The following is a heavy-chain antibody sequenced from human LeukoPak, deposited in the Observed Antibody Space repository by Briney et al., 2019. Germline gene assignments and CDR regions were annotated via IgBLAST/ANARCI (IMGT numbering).Heavy chain of an antibody. J-gene: IGHJ4*02. Sequence: GSLRLSCAASGFTFSSYGMHWVRQARGKGLEWVANIKEDGSEKYYVDSVKGRFTISRDNAKNSLYLQMNSLRAEDTAVYYCARTIRGYWGQGTLVTVSS. V-gene: IGHV3-7*01. D-gene: IGHD3-10*01. CDR3: ARTIRGY. CDR1: GFTFSSYG. CDR2: IKEDGSEK.